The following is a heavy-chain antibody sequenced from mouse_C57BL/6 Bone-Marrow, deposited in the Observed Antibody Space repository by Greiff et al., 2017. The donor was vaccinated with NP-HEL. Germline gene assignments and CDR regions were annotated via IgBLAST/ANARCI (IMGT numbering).Heavy chain of an antibody. CDR3: AREEYRYYYAMDY. CDR1: GYAFTNYL. V-gene: IGHV1-54*01. CDR2: INPGSGGT. J-gene: IGHJ4*01. D-gene: IGHD5-1*01. Sequence: QVQLQQSGAELVRPGTSVKVSCKASGYAFTNYLIEWVKQRPGQGLEWIGVINPGSGGTNYNEKFKGKATLTADKSSSTAYMQLSSLTSEDSAVYVCAREEYRYYYAMDYWGQGTSVTVSS.